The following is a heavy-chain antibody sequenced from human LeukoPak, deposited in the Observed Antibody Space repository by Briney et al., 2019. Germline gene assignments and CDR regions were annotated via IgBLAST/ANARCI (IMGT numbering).Heavy chain of an antibody. CDR1: GFTFSDYY. V-gene: IGHV3-11*06. D-gene: IGHD1-26*01. CDR2: ISSSSSYI. CDR3: ARDASGSFYDY. Sequence: GGSLRLSCAASGFTFSDYYMSWIRQAPGKGLEWVSYISSSSSYIYYADSVKGRFTISRDNAKNSLYLQMNSLGAEDTAVYYCARDASGSFYDYWGQGTLVTVSS. J-gene: IGHJ4*02.